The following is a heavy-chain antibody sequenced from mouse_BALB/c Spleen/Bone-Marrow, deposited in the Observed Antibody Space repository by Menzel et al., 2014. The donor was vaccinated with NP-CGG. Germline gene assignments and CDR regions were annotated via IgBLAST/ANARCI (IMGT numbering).Heavy chain of an antibody. V-gene: IGHV1-61*01. CDR3: TRGDGYGGFAY. J-gene: IGHJ3*01. Sequence: QVHVKQSGAELVRPGASVKLSCKTPGYSFTTYWTNWVKQRPGQGLEWIGKIHPSDSETKLNQKFKDKATLTVDKSSNTAYMQLNSPTSEDSAVYYCTRGDGYGGFAYWGQGTLVTVSA. D-gene: IGHD2-2*01. CDR1: GYSFTTYW. CDR2: IHPSDSET.